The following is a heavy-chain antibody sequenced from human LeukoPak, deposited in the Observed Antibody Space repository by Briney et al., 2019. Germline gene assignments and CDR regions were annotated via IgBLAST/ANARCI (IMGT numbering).Heavy chain of an antibody. V-gene: IGHV3-48*04. CDR1: GFTFNTFN. D-gene: IGHD3-22*01. J-gene: IGHJ3*01. CDR2: IRGRSSTT. Sequence: GGSLRLSCAASGFTFNTFNMNWVRQAPGKGLEWLASIRGRSSTTYYADSVKGRFTISSDNAKNALYLQMNSLRAEDTAVYYCARVLNQVTTYGSSGYYDSGAFDVWGQGTMVTVSS. CDR3: ARVLNQVTTYGSSGYYDSGAFDV.